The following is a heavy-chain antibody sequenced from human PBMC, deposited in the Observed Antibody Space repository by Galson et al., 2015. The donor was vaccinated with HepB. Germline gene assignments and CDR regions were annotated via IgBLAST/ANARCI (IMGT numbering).Heavy chain of an antibody. CDR2: IKGRTDVGTT. D-gene: IGHD4/OR15-4a*01. Sequence: SLRLSCAASGFTFSNAWMSWVRQAPGKGLEWVGRIKGRTDVGTTDYAAPGEGRFTISRDDSKNTLYLQMNSLKTEDDAVYYCATVANWANPYWGQGTLVTVSS. J-gene: IGHJ4*02. CDR1: GFTFSNAW. CDR3: ATVANWANPY. V-gene: IGHV3-15*01.